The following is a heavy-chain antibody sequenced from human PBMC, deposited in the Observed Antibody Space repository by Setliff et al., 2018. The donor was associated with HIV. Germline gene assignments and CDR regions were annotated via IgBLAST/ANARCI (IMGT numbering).Heavy chain of an antibody. CDR1: GLGYTFYNYA. V-gene: IGHV3-23*01. CDR3: AKDHDYGDSMEWYFDL. J-gene: IGHJ2*01. CDR2: ISSSGGST. Sequence: PGGSLRLSCAASGLGYTFYNYAMTWVRQAPGKGLEWVSGISSSGGSTFYADSVKGRFTISRDNSKNTLYLQMNSLRAEDTAVYYCAKDHDYGDSMEWYFDLWGRGTLVTVSS. D-gene: IGHD4-17*01.